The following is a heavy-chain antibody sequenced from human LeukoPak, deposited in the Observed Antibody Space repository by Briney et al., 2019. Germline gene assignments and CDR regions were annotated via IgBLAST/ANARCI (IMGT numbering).Heavy chain of an antibody. CDR1: GGSISSSSYY. D-gene: IGHD5-24*01. J-gene: IGHJ4*02. V-gene: IGHV4-39*07. CDR3: LAATRWLQSELDY. Sequence: SETLSLTCTVSGGSISSSSYYWGWIRQPPGKGLEWIGSIYYSGSTYYNPSLKSRVTISVDTSKNQFSLKLSSVTAADTAVYYCLAATRWLQSELDYWGQGTLVTVSS. CDR2: IYYSGST.